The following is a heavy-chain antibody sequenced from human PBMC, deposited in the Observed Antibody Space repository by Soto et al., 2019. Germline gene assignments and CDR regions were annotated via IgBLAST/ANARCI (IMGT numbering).Heavy chain of an antibody. V-gene: IGHV4-61*08. Sequence: PSETLSLTCTVSGDSISSGGYYWPWIRQHPGKGLEWIGYIYYSGSTNYNPSLKSRVTISVDTSKNQFSLKLSSVTAADTAVYYCATRVSYYDSSGYDSWGQGTLVTVSS. D-gene: IGHD3-22*01. CDR1: GDSISSGGYY. J-gene: IGHJ4*02. CDR2: IYYSGST. CDR3: ATRVSYYDSSGYDS.